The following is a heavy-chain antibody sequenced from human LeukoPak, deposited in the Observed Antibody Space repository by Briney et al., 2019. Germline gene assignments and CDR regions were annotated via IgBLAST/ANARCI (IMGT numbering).Heavy chain of an antibody. CDR2: ISSSSSYI. Sequence: GGSLRLSCAASGFTFSSYSMNWVRQAPGKGLEWVSSISSSSSYIYYADSVKGRFTISRDNAKNSLYLQMKSLRAEDTAVYYCARDGGPDIVVVPAAIRVGMDVWGQGTTVTVSS. CDR3: ARDGGPDIVVVPAAIRVGMDV. CDR1: GFTFSSYS. J-gene: IGHJ6*02. V-gene: IGHV3-21*01. D-gene: IGHD2-2*02.